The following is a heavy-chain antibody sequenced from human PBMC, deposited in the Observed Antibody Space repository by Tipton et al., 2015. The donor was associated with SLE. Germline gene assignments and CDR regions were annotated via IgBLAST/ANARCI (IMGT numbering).Heavy chain of an antibody. J-gene: IGHJ6*02. CDR1: GGSFSGYY. CDR2: VYYSGST. CDR3: ARFRDEYYYYAMDV. V-gene: IGHV4-59*08. Sequence: TLSLTCAVYGGSFSGYYWGWIRQPPGKGLEWIGYVYYSGSTNYNPSLKSRVTISMDASKNQFSLKLNSVTAADTAVYYCARFRDEYYYYAMDVWGQGTTVTVSS.